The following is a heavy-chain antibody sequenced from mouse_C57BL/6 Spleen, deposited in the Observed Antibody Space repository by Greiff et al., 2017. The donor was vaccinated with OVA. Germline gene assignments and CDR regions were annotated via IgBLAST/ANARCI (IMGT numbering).Heavy chain of an antibody. Sequence: VQLQESGPELVKPGASVKISCKASGYTSTDYYINWVKQRPGQGLEWIGWIFPGSGSTYYNEKFKGKATLTVDKSSSTAYMLLSSLTSEDSAVYFCARIYDGYYEGYFDVWGTGTTVTVSS. J-gene: IGHJ1*03. CDR2: IFPGSGST. CDR1: GYTSTDYY. CDR3: ARIYDGYYEGYFDV. V-gene: IGHV1-75*01. D-gene: IGHD2-3*01.